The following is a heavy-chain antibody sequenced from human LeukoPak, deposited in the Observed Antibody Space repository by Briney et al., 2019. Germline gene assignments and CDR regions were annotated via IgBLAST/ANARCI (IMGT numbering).Heavy chain of an antibody. V-gene: IGHV3-74*01. D-gene: IGHD3-10*01. CDR2: IDSDGHTT. Sequence: PGGSLRLSCAASGFTFSRYWMPWVRQAPGKGLVWVSGIDSDGHTTFYADYVKGRFTIPRDNARNTLFLQMNSLGAEDTAVYYCATLAYGPDYWGQGTLVTVSS. CDR3: ATLAYGPDY. CDR1: GFTFSRYW. J-gene: IGHJ4*02.